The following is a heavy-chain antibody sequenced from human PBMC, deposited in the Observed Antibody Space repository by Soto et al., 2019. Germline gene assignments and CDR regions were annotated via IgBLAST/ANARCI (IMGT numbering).Heavy chain of an antibody. CDR2: IWYDGSNK. CDR3: ARGRNVFLTVYYIRFIPAY. J-gene: IGHJ4*02. CDR1: GFTFSSYG. V-gene: IGHV3-33*01. Sequence: GGSLRLSCAASGFTFSSYGMHWVRQAPGKGLEWVAVIWYDGSNKYYADSVKGRFTISRDNSKNTLYLQMNSLRAEDTAVYYSARGRNVFLTVYYIRFIPAYWGQGTLATVSS. D-gene: IGHD3-9*01.